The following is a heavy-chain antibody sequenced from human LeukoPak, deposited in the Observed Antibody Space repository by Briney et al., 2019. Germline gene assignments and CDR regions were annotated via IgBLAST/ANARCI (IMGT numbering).Heavy chain of an antibody. CDR1: GYIFTNFC. CDR2: INPSGGST. CDR3: ARGLLDCSSTSCYTDNWFDP. V-gene: IGHV1-46*01. D-gene: IGHD2-2*02. Sequence: ASVKVSCKASGYIFTNFCIHWVRQVPGQGLEWMGTINPSGGSTSYAQKFQGRVTITADESTSTAYMELSSLRSEDTAVYYCARGLLDCSSTSCYTDNWFDPWGQGTLVTVSS. J-gene: IGHJ5*02.